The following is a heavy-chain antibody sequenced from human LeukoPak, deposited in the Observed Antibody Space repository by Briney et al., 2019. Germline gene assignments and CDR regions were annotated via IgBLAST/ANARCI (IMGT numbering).Heavy chain of an antibody. V-gene: IGHV3-7*01. CDR2: IKQDGSEK. D-gene: IGHD4-11*01. CDR3: ARDSKYAAGLDY. CDR1: GFTVSSNY. Sequence: GGSLRLSCAASGFTVSSNYMSWVRQAPGKGLEWVANIKQDGSEKYYVDSVKGRFTISRDNAKNSLYLQMNSLRAEDTAVYYCARDSKYAAGLDYWGQGTLVTVSS. J-gene: IGHJ4*02.